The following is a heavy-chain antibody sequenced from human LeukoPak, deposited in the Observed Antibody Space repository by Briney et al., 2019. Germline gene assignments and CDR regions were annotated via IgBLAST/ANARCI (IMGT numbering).Heavy chain of an antibody. D-gene: IGHD3-9*01. Sequence: ASVKVSCKASGYTFTSYGISWVRQAPGQGLEWMGWISAYNGNTNYAQKLQGRVTMTTDTSTSTAYMELRSLRSDDTAVYYCARNPGFDILTGPSVDAFDIWGQGTMVTVSS. CDR1: GYTFTSYG. V-gene: IGHV1-18*01. CDR2: ISAYNGNT. CDR3: ARNPGFDILTGPSVDAFDI. J-gene: IGHJ3*02.